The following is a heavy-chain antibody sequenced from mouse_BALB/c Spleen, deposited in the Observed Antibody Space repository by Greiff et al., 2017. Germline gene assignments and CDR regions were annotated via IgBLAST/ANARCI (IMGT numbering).Heavy chain of an antibody. D-gene: IGHD2-4*01. CDR2: INPSTGYT. Sequence: VQLQESGAELAKPGASVKMSCKASGYTFTSYWMHWVKQRPGQGLEWIGYINPSTGYTEYNQKFKDKATLTADKSSSTAYMQLSSLTSEDSAVYYGARLITTDYFDYWGQGTTLTVSS. J-gene: IGHJ2*01. V-gene: IGHV1-7*01. CDR1: GYTFTSYW. CDR3: ARLITTDYFDY.